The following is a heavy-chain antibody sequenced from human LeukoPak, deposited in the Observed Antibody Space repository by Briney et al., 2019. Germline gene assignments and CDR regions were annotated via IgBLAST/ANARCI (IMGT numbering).Heavy chain of an antibody. CDR1: GYSFTSYW. CDR3: ARLIDSSAFYYYYGMDV. J-gene: IGHJ6*02. D-gene: IGHD3-22*01. CDR2: IHPGDSDT. Sequence: LGESLKISCKGSGYSFTSYWIGWVRQMPGKGLEWMGIIHPGDSDTRYSPSFQGQVTISADKSISTAYLQWSSLKASDTAMYYCARLIDSSAFYYYYGMDVWGQGTTVTVSS. V-gene: IGHV5-51*01.